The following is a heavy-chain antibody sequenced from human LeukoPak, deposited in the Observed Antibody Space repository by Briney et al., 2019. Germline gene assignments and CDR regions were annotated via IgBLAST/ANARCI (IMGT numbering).Heavy chain of an antibody. J-gene: IGHJ4*02. CDR1: GFTFSSYS. Sequence: GGSLRLSCAASGFTFSSYSMNWVRQAPGKGLEWVSSISSSSSYIYCADSVKGRFTISRDNAKNSLYLQMNSLRAEDTAVYYCARGRGHIAAAVRGSVYFDYWGQGTLVTVSS. V-gene: IGHV3-21*01. CDR2: ISSSSSYI. CDR3: ARGRGHIAAAVRGSVYFDY. D-gene: IGHD6-13*01.